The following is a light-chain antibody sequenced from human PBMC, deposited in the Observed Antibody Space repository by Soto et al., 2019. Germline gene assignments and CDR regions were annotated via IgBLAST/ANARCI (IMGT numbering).Light chain of an antibody. CDR1: QSISSW. J-gene: IGKJ4*01. Sequence: DIQMTQSPSTLSASVGDRVTITCRASQSISSWLAWYQQKPGKAPKLLIYKASSLESGVPSRFSGSGSGTEFTLSISSLQPDDFATYYRQQYNSYPLTFGGGTKVEIK. CDR3: QQYNSYPLT. V-gene: IGKV1-5*03. CDR2: KAS.